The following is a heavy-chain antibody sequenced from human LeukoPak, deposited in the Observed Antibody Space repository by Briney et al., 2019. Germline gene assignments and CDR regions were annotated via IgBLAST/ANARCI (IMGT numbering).Heavy chain of an antibody. D-gene: IGHD1-1*01. CDR2: IYDSGNT. V-gene: IGHV4-30-4*02. CDR3: ARSNWNDNGGFHSDY. Sequence: SETLSLTCTVSGGSISSGDYYWSWIRQPPGKGLEWIGYIYDSGNTDYNPSLKSRITISVDTSKNQFSLRLSSVTAADTAVYYCARSNWNDNGGFHSDYWGQGTLVTVSS. CDR1: GGSISSGDYY. J-gene: IGHJ4*02.